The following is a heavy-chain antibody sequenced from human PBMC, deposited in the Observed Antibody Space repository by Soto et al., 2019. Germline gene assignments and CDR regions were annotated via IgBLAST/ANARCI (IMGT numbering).Heavy chain of an antibody. J-gene: IGHJ6*02. Sequence: ASVKVSCKASGYTFTGYYMHWVRQAPGQGLEWMGWINPNSGGTNYAQKFQGWVTMTRDTSISTAYMELSRLRSDDTAVYYCARGGVLRYFDWPYYYYYGMDVWGQGTTVTVSS. CDR3: ARGGVLRYFDWPYYYYYGMDV. V-gene: IGHV1-2*04. CDR2: INPNSGGT. CDR1: GYTFTGYY. D-gene: IGHD3-9*01.